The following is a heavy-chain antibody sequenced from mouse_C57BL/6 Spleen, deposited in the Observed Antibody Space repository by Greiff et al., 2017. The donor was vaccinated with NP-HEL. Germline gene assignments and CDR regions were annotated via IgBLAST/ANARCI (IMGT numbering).Heavy chain of an antibody. V-gene: IGHV1-42*01. CDR3: ARSRVGYYGSSFDY. D-gene: IGHD1-1*01. CDR1: GYSFTGYY. J-gene: IGHJ2*01. CDR2: INPSTGGT. Sequence: EVQLQQSGPELVKPGASVKISCKASGYSFTGYYMNWVKQSPEKSLEWIGEINPSTGGTTYNQKFKAKATLTVDKSSSTAYMQLKSLTSEDSAVYYCARSRVGYYGSSFDYWGQGTTLTVSS.